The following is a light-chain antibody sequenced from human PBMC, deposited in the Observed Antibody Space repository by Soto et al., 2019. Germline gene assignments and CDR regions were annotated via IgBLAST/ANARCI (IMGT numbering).Light chain of an antibody. Sequence: EIVLTQSPGTLSLSPGDRATLSCRASQSVSGYLAWCQQQPGQAPRLLIYGASNRATGIPDRFSGSGSGTDFTLTISRLEPEDSAVYYCQQYGRTFGGGTKVEIK. CDR1: QSVSGY. CDR3: QQYGRT. V-gene: IGKV3-20*01. CDR2: GAS. J-gene: IGKJ4*01.